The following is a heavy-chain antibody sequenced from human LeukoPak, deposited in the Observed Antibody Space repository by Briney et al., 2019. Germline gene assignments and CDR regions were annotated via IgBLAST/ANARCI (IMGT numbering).Heavy chain of an antibody. V-gene: IGHV3-30*18. CDR3: AKDSILTGYPDAFDI. Sequence: PGGSLRLSCAASGFTFSSYGMHWVRQAPGKGLEWVAVISYDGSNKYYADSVKGRFTISRDNSKNTLYLQMNSLRAEDTAVYYCAKDSILTGYPDAFDIWGQGTMVTVSS. D-gene: IGHD3-9*01. CDR1: GFTFSSYG. J-gene: IGHJ3*02. CDR2: ISYDGSNK.